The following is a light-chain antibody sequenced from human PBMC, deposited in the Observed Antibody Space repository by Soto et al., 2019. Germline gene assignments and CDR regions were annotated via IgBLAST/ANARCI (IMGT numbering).Light chain of an antibody. V-gene: IGLV2-23*02. CDR1: SSDVGSYNL. CDR3: XSYAGSSTAWV. CDR2: EVX. J-gene: IGLJ3*02. Sequence: QSALTQPASVSGSPGQSITISCTGTSSDVGSYNLVSWYQQHPGKAPKXXXXEVXXRXXXXXNRXXGSKSGNTASLTISGXXXXXXXXXYCXSYAGSSTAWVFGGGTKVTVL.